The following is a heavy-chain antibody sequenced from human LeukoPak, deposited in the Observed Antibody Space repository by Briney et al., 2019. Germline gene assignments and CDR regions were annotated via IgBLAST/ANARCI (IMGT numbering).Heavy chain of an antibody. V-gene: IGHV3-7*01. J-gene: IGHJ4*02. CDR2: INQDGSEK. CDR1: GFTFSRSW. Sequence: GGSLRLSCAASGFTFSRSWMSWVRQAPGKGLEWVANINQDGSEKYYVDSVKGRFTISKDNAKNSLHLQMNSLRAEDTAVYYCARDENWGQGTLVTVSS. CDR3: ARDEN.